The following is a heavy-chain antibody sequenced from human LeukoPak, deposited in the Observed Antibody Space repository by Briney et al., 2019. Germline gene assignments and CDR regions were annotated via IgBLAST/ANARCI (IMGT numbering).Heavy chain of an antibody. CDR1: GDSISSGTYY. D-gene: IGHD3-10*01. CDR3: ATSRFSGGLGRFDP. V-gene: IGHV4-61*02. J-gene: IGHJ5*02. CDR2: IYTSGNT. Sequence: SETLSLICTVSGDSISSGTYYYNWIRQSAGKGLVWIGRIYTSGNTNYNPSLKSRVIISVDTSENQISLKLSSVTAADTAVYYCATSRFSGGLGRFDPWGQGTRVTVSS.